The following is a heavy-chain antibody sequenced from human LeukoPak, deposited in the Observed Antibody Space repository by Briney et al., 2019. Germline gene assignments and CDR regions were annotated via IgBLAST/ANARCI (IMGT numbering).Heavy chain of an antibody. Sequence: PSETLSLTCTVSGGSISSSSCSWVWIRQPPGKGLEGIGSIYYSGTTYYNPSLKSRVTISVDTSKIQFSLKLSSVAATDTAVYFCARLRFDFWSGYTHPYFDYWGQGTLVTVSS. J-gene: IGHJ4*02. CDR1: GGSISSSSCS. D-gene: IGHD3-3*01. V-gene: IGHV4-39*01. CDR2: IYYSGTT. CDR3: ARLRFDFWSGYTHPYFDY.